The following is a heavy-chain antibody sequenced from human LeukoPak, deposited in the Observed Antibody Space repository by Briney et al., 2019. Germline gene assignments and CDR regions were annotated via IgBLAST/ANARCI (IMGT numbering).Heavy chain of an antibody. V-gene: IGHV4-39*01. J-gene: IGHJ4*02. CDR2: IFYSGST. CDR1: GGSISTSNYY. D-gene: IGHD5-18*01. Sequence: SETLSLTCTVSGGSISTSNYYWGWIRQPPGKGLEWIGNIFYSGSTYYSPSLKSRVTISLDTSRNQFSLKLTSVTAADTAVYYCARHHGDTAMGYWGQGTLVTVSS. CDR3: ARHHGDTAMGY.